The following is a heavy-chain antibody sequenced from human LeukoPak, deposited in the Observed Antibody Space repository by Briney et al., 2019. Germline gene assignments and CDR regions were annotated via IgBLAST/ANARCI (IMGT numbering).Heavy chain of an antibody. CDR1: GFTFSSYG. Sequence: GGSLRLSCAASGFTFSSYGMHWVRQAPGKGLEWAAVIWYDGSNKYYADSVKGRFTISRDNSKNTLYLQMNSLRAEDTAVYYCARGANSPIDYWGQGTLVTVSS. J-gene: IGHJ4*02. D-gene: IGHD4/OR15-4a*01. CDR3: ARGANSPIDY. CDR2: IWYDGSNK. V-gene: IGHV3-33*01.